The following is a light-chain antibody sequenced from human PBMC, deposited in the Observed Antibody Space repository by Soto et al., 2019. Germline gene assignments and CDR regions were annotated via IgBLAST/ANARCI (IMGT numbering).Light chain of an antibody. CDR3: QQSYSTHYT. CDR2: AAS. J-gene: IGKJ2*01. CDR1: QSISSY. V-gene: IGKV1-39*01. Sequence: DIQMTQYPSSLSASVGDRVTITCRASQSISSYLNWYQQKPGKVPKLLIYAASSLQSGVPSRFSGSGSGTDFTLTNSSLQPEDFATYYCQQSYSTHYTFGQGTKLEIK.